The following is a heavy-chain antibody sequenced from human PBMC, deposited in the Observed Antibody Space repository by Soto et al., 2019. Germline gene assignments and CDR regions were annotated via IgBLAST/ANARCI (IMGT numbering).Heavy chain of an antibody. CDR2: FDSEDGET. J-gene: IGHJ4*02. CDR1: GYSLTDIS. Sequence: ASVKVSCKVSGYSLTDISMHWVRQAPGKGLEWIGGFDSEDGETIYAQKFKGRVSMTDDTSTNTGYMELSSLRSDDTATYYCATAITLAAAGLDSWGQGTLVTVS. CDR3: ATAITLAAAGLDS. V-gene: IGHV1-24*01. D-gene: IGHD6-13*01.